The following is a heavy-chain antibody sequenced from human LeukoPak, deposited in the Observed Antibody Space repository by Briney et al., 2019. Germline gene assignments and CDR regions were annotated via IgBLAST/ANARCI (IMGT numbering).Heavy chain of an antibody. J-gene: IGHJ4*02. V-gene: IGHV1-18*01. D-gene: IGHD1-26*01. CDR3: ARGSVVGATGEDY. Sequence: ASVTDSFKASGYTFTNYGISWVRQAPGQGLEWMGWISAYNGNTNYAQKLEGRVTMTTDTSTSTAYMELRSLRSDDTAVYYCARGSVVGATGEDYWGQGTLVTVSS. CDR1: GYTFTNYG. CDR2: ISAYNGNT.